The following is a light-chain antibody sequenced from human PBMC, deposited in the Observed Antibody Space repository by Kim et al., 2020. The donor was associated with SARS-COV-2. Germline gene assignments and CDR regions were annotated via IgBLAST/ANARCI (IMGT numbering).Light chain of an antibody. CDR2: GKN. J-gene: IGLJ2*01. V-gene: IGLV3-19*01. CDR1: SLRRYY. CDR3: QSRDSSGNVV. Sequence: SSELTQDPAVSVALGQTVRITCQGDSLRRYYTSWYQRKPGHAPVLVIYGKNNRPSGIPDRFSGSSSGDTASLTITGAQAEDEADYYCQSRDSSGNVVFGGGTQLTVL.